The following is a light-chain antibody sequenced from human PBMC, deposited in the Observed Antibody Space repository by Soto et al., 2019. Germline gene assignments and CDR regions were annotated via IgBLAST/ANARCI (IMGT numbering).Light chain of an antibody. V-gene: IGKV1-33*01. CDR1: QDISNY. CDR3: QQFDNLPLT. CDR2: DAS. Sequence: DIQMTQSPSSLSASVGDTVTITCQASQDISNYLNWYQQKPGKPPRLLIFDASCLQTGVPARFSGSGSGTDFSFTIGSLQPEDIATYYCQQFDNLPLTFGGGTRVEI. J-gene: IGKJ4*01.